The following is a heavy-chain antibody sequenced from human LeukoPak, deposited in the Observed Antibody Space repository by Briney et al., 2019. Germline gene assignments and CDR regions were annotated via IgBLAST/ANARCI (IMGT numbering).Heavy chain of an antibody. CDR1: GFAFSSYW. J-gene: IGHJ4*02. CDR3: ARGSMMVVGPFDY. Sequence: GGSLRLSCAASGFAFSSYWMSWVRQAPGKGLEWVANIRQDGSEKYYVDSVKGRFTISRDNAKNSLYLQMNSLRAEDTAVYYCARGSMMVVGPFDYWGQGTLVTVSS. V-gene: IGHV3-7*01. D-gene: IGHD3-22*01. CDR2: IRQDGSEK.